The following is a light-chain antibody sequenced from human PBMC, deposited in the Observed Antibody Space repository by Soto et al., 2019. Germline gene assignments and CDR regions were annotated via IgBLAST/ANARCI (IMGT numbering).Light chain of an antibody. CDR2: EVN. CDR3: CSYAGSPTFPWI. V-gene: IGLV2-23*02. Sequence: QSALTQPASVSGSPGQSITISCTGTSSDVGTYTLVSWYQQHPGKAPKLVIYEVNKRPAGVSKRFSGSRSGDTASLTISGLQAEDEADYYCCSYAGSPTFPWIFGGGTKLTVL. CDR1: SSDVGTYTL. J-gene: IGLJ3*02.